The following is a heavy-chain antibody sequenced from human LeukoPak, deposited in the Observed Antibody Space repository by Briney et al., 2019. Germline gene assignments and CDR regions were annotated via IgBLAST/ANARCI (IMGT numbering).Heavy chain of an antibody. Sequence: PGGSLRLSCAASGFTFSSYAMSWVRQAPGKGLEWVSGISGSGGSTHYADSVKGRFTISRDNSKNTLYLQMNSLRAEDTAVYYCAKRASGSGTSLYYFDYWGQGTLVTVSS. CDR1: GFTFSSYA. CDR2: ISGSGGST. CDR3: AKRASGSGTSLYYFDY. J-gene: IGHJ4*02. D-gene: IGHD3-10*01. V-gene: IGHV3-23*01.